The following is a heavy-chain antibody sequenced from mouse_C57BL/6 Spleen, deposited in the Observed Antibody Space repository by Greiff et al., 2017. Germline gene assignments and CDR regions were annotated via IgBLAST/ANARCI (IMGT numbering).Heavy chain of an antibody. V-gene: IGHV7-3*01. Sequence: VQLQQSGGGLVQPGGSLSLSCAASGFTFTAYYMSWVRQPPGKALEWLGFIRNKANGYTTEYSASVKGRFTISRDNSQSILYLPMNALRAEDSATYYCARPGSLYYYAMDYWGQGTSVTVSS. CDR2: IRNKANGYTT. J-gene: IGHJ4*01. CDR3: ARPGSLYYYAMDY. CDR1: GFTFTAYY. D-gene: IGHD6-1*01.